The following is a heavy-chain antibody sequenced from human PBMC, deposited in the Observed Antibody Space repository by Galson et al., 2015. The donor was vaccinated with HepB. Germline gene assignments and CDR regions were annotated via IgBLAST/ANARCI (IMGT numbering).Heavy chain of an antibody. Sequence: SLRLSCAASGFTFSNYDMGWVRHAPGKGLEWVSGISGDGAQTYYADSVKGRFSISRDNSKDTLYLQMNSLRAEDTAVYYCVKGWLDYWGQGTLVTVSS. J-gene: IGHJ4*02. CDR3: VKGWLDY. CDR1: GFTFSNYD. V-gene: IGHV3-23*01. CDR2: ISGDGAQT. D-gene: IGHD2-15*01.